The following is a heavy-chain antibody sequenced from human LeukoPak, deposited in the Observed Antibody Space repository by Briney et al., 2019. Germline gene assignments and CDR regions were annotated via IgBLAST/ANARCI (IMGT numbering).Heavy chain of an antibody. CDR3: ARVGYDSSGSLYYFDY. V-gene: IGHV3-21*01. CDR1: GFTFSSYS. Sequence: PGGSLRLSCAASGFTFSSYSMNWVRQAPGKGLEWVSSISSSSSYIYYADSVKGRFTISRDNAKNSLCLQMNSLRAEDTAVYYCARVGYDSSGSLYYFDYWGQGTLVTVSS. J-gene: IGHJ4*02. D-gene: IGHD3-22*01. CDR2: ISSSSSYI.